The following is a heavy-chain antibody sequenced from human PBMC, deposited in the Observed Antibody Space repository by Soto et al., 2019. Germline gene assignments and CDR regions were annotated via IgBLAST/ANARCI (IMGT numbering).Heavy chain of an antibody. Sequence: QVQLVESGGGVVQPGRSLRLSCAASGFTFSSYGMHWVRQAPGKGLEWVAVISYDGSNKYYADSVKGRFTISRDNSKNTLYLQMNSLRAEDTAVYYCAKDPGGLSLAGTLFGYWGQGTLVTVSS. CDR3: AKDPGGLSLAGTLFGY. J-gene: IGHJ4*02. D-gene: IGHD3-3*01. CDR1: GFTFSSYG. CDR2: ISYDGSNK. V-gene: IGHV3-30*18.